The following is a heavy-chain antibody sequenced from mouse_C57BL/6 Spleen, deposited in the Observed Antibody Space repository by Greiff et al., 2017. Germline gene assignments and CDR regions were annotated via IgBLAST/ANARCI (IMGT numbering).Heavy chain of an antibody. Sequence: VQLQQSGPELVKPGASVKISCKASGYSFTGYYMNWVKQSPEKSLEWIGEINPSTGGTTYNQKVKAKATLTVDKSSSTAYMQLKSLTSEDSAVYYCAREGTTVVAKPYFDYWGQGTTLTVSS. CDR3: AREGTTVVAKPYFDY. J-gene: IGHJ2*01. CDR1: GYSFTGYY. D-gene: IGHD1-1*01. CDR2: INPSTGGT. V-gene: IGHV1-42*01.